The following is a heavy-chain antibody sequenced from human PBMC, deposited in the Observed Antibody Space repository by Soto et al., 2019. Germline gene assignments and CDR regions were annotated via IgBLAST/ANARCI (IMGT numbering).Heavy chain of an antibody. CDR3: ARARAPLGYCSSTSCLSYYYSMDV. CDR1: GGSISSGDYY. J-gene: IGHJ6*02. V-gene: IGHV4-30-4*01. Sequence: SETLSLTCTVSGGSISSGDYYWSWIRQPPGKGLEWIGYIYYSGSTYYNPSLKSRVTISVDTSKNQFSLKLSSVTAADTAVYYCARARAPLGYCSSTSCLSYYYSMDVWGQGTTVTVSS. D-gene: IGHD2-2*01. CDR2: IYYSGST.